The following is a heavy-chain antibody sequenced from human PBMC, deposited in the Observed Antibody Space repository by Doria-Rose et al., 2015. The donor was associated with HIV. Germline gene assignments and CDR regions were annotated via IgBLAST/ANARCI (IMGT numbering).Heavy chain of an antibody. CDR3: AKDRVRVVQAATTLDF. D-gene: IGHD2-2*01. CDR1: GYTFTRYA. J-gene: IGHJ4*02. CDR2: INVDHGNT. V-gene: IGHV1-3*01. Sequence: QVQLVQSGAEVKKPGASVRVSCKASGYTFTRYAMHWVRQAPGQRPEWMGWINVDHGNTEYSQKFQCRLTITRDTSASTDYMELSSLTSDDTAVYYCAKDRVRVVQAATTLDFWGQGTLVTVSS.